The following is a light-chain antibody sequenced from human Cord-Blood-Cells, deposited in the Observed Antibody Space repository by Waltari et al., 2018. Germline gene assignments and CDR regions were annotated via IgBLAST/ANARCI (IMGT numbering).Light chain of an antibody. CDR3: QQRSNWPPFT. V-gene: IGKV3-11*01. J-gene: IGKJ3*01. Sequence: EIVLTPSPATLSLSPGERVTLSCRASQSVSSYLAWYQQKPGQAPRLLIYDASNRATGIPARFSGSGSGTDFTLTISSLEPEDFAVYYCQQRSNWPPFTFGPGTKVDIK. CDR1: QSVSSY. CDR2: DAS.